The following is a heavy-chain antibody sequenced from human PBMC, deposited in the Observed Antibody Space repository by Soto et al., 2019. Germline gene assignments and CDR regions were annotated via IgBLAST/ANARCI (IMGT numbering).Heavy chain of an antibody. V-gene: IGHV4-4*07. Sequence: QVQLQGSGPGQVKPSETLSLTYTVSGDSISDYFYWSWIRQPAGKGLEWIGRIYTDGTTKYNPSLKRRVTMSLDKAKNQFSLLLSSVTAADTAVYYFAREVRGGFTGIFDQWGRGSRVTVSS. D-gene: IGHD2-15*01. CDR1: GDSISDYFY. CDR2: IYTDGTT. CDR3: AREVRGGFTGIFDQ. J-gene: IGHJ4*02.